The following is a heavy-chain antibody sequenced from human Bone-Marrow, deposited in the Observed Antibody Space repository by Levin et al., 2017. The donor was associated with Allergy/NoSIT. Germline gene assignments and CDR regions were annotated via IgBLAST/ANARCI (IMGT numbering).Heavy chain of an antibody. Sequence: GGSLRLSCAASGFNFASYGMNWVRQAPGKGLEWVSSISGTGRHIYLADSLKGRFTISRDNAKNSLSLQMNNLRVEDTAVFYCAKDEGPVSSSFAFECWGQGALDTVSS. D-gene: IGHD2-2*01. CDR1: GFNFASYG. J-gene: IGHJ4*02. CDR2: ISGTGRHI. CDR3: AKDEGPVSSSFAFEC. V-gene: IGHV3-21*01.